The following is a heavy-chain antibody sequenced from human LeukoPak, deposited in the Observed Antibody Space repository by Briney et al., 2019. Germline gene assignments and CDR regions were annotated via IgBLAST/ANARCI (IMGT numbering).Heavy chain of an antibody. CDR3: ASTSELRYDFWRGPQASGPFDY. CDR1: LYTFTSYY. J-gene: IGHJ4*02. CDR2: INPSGGST. V-gene: IGHV1-46*01. Sequence: GASVKESCMASLYTFTSYYMHWVRQAPGQGLEGMGIINPSGGSTTYTQKFQGRLTTTADKSTSTAYTELSRLRSEDTAVYYCASTSELRYDFWRGPQASGPFDYWGQGTLVTVSS. D-gene: IGHD3-3*01.